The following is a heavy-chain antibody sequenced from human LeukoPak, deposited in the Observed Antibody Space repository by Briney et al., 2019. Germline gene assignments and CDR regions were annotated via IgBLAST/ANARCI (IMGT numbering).Heavy chain of an antibody. Sequence: SETLSLTCTVSGGSISSYYWSWIRQPPGKGLEWIGYIYYSGSTNYNPSLKSRVTISVDTSKNQFSLKLSSVKAADTAVYYCARGTNGWYGWFDPWGQGTLVTVSS. CDR2: IYYSGST. J-gene: IGHJ5*02. CDR1: GGSISSYY. V-gene: IGHV4-59*08. CDR3: ARGTNGWYGWFDP. D-gene: IGHD6-19*01.